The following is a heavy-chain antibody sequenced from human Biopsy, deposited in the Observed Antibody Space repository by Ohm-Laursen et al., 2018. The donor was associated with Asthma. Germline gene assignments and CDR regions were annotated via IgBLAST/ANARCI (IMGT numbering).Heavy chain of an antibody. Sequence: SVKVSCKSLGGTFNTYAIGWVRQAPGQGLEWMGGINSVFGTTTYPQKFQGRVTITADDSTSTVYMELSSLRSEDTAVYYCARKAGSCISRTCYSLDFWGQGTLVTVSS. CDR1: GGTFNTYA. J-gene: IGHJ4*02. CDR2: INSVFGTT. D-gene: IGHD2-2*01. CDR3: ARKAGSCISRTCYSLDF. V-gene: IGHV1-69*13.